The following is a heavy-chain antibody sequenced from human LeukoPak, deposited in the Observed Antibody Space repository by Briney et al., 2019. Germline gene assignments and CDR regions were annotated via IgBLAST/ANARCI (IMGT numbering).Heavy chain of an antibody. V-gene: IGHV4-39*07. Sequence: SETLPLTCTVSGVSISSSSNYWGWIRQPPGKGLEWIGSVYFSGSNYYNPSLKSRITISVDTYKNQFSLELSSVAAADTAVYYCARGRHPDPTEPRPYYFDYWGQGTLVTVSS. CDR2: VYFSGSN. CDR1: GVSISSSSNY. J-gene: IGHJ4*02. D-gene: IGHD6-6*01. CDR3: ARGRHPDPTEPRPYYFDY.